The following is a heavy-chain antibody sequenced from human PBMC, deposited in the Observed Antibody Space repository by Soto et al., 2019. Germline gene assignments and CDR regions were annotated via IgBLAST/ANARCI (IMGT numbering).Heavy chain of an antibody. J-gene: IGHJ4*02. CDR2: IYWDDSK. Sequence: QITLKESGPTLVKPTQTLTLTCTFSGFSLTTDRVGVGWIRQPPGEALEWLAVIYWDDSKTYRPSLESRLTITKATSKNRVALTMTNRDSLDTATYYCAHAYGGRSLYWGQGTLVTVSS. V-gene: IGHV2-5*02. CDR3: AHAYGGRSLY. CDR1: GFSLTTDRVG. D-gene: IGHD1-26*01.